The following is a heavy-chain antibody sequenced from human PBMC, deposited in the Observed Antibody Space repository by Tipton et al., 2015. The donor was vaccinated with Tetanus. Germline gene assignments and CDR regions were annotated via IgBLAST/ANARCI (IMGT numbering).Heavy chain of an antibody. CDR1: GGSFSGYY. CDR3: ARTDRIAVAERRTYAFDI. J-gene: IGHJ3*02. V-gene: IGHV4-34*01. D-gene: IGHD6-19*01. CDR2: INHSGST. Sequence: TLSLTCAVYGGSFSGYYWSWIRQPPGKGLEWIGEINHSGSTNYNPSLKSRVTISVDTSKNQFSLKLSSVTAADTAVYYCARTDRIAVAERRTYAFDIWGQGTMVTVSS.